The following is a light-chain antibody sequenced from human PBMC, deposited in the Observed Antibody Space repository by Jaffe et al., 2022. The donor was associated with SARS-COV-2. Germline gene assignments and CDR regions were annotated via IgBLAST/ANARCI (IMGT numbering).Light chain of an antibody. CDR3: TSYTSSGILMV. CDR1: SSDVGGYDY. CDR2: DVT. J-gene: IGLJ3*02. Sequence: QSALTQPASVSGSPGQSITISCSGTSSDVGGYDYVSWYQHHPDKAPKLMIYDVTNRPSGVSNRFSGSKSGNTASLTISGLQAEDEADYYCTSYTSSGILMVFGGGTKLTVL. V-gene: IGLV2-14*03.